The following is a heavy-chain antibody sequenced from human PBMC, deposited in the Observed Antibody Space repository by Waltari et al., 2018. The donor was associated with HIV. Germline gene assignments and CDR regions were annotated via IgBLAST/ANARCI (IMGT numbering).Heavy chain of an antibody. Sequence: QVQLVESGGGVVQPGRSLRLSCAASRFPFSSFAVHWVRQAPGKGLEWVAVISYVGSNKYYADSVRGRFTISRDNSKNTLYLQMNSLRAEDTAVYYCAREVVPYYFDYWGQGTLVTVSS. CDR3: AREVVPYYFDY. D-gene: IGHD2-15*01. CDR1: RFPFSSFA. V-gene: IGHV3-30*01. CDR2: ISYVGSNK. J-gene: IGHJ4*02.